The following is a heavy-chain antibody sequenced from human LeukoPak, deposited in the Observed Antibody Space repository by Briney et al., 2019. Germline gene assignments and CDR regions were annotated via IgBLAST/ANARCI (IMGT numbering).Heavy chain of an antibody. D-gene: IGHD1-26*01. V-gene: IGHV3-7*05. CDR3: AYRNNFEY. CDR2: IKADGSEN. CDR1: GFSFSGHW. J-gene: IGHJ4*02. Sequence: GGSLRLSCAASGFSFSGHWMNWVRQPPGKGLEWMANIKADGSENYYVDSVKGRFTISRDDAKRTVDLQMDNLRAEDTAIYYCAYRNNFEYWGQGALVTVSS.